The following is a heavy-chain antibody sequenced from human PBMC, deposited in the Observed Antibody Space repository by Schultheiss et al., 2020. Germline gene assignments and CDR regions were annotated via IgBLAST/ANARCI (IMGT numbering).Heavy chain of an antibody. D-gene: IGHD4-17*01. V-gene: IGHV4-34*01. CDR2: INHSGST. CDR3: ARSWSSVTTAEIDY. J-gene: IGHJ4*02. Sequence: SETLSLTCTVSGGSISSYYWSWIRQPPGKGLEWIGEINHSGSTNYNPSLKSRVTISVDTSKNQFSLKLSSVTAADTAVYYCARSWSSVTTAEIDYWVQGTLVTVSS. CDR1: GGSISSYY.